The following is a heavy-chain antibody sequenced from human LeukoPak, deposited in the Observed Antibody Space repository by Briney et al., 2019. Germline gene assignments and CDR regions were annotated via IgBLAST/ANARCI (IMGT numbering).Heavy chain of an antibody. CDR2: IRYDVSNK. Sequence: GGSLRLSCAASGFTFSSYGMHWVRQAPGKGLEWVAFIRYDVSNKYYADSVKGRFTISRDNSKNTLYLQMNSLRAEDTAVYYYAKESEGYYFDCWGQGTLVTVSS. V-gene: IGHV3-30*02. CDR1: GFTFSSYG. J-gene: IGHJ4*02. CDR3: AKESEGYYFDC.